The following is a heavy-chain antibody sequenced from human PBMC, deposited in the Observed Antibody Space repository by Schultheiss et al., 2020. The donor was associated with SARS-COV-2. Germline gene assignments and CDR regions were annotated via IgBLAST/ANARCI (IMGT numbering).Heavy chain of an antibody. CDR1: GGSFSGYY. D-gene: IGHD3-22*01. CDR2: INHSGST. Sequence: GSLRLSCAVYGGSFSGYYWSWIRQPPGKGLEWIGEINHSGSTNYNPSLKSRVTISVDTSKNQFSLKLSSVTAADTAVYYCARASHDSSGYYYTFIDYWGQGTLVTGSS. J-gene: IGHJ4*02. V-gene: IGHV4-34*01. CDR3: ARASHDSSGYYYTFIDY.